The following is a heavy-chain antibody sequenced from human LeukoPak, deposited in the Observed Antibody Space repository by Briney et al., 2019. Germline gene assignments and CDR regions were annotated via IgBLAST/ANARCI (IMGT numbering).Heavy chain of an antibody. D-gene: IGHD5-12*01. Sequence: SETLSVTCTVSGGSINSYYWSWIRQPPGKGLEWIGYIFYSGNTNYSPSLKSRVTISVDTSKNQFSLKLSSVIAADTAVYYCARGGSSGYDPFDYWGQGTLVTVSS. CDR3: ARGGSSGYDPFDY. V-gene: IGHV4-59*01. CDR2: IFYSGNT. CDR1: GGSINSYY. J-gene: IGHJ4*02.